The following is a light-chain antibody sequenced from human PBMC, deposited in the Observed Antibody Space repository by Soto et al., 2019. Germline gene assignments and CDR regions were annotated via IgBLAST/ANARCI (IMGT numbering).Light chain of an antibody. Sequence: DIQMTQSPSSLSASVGDRVTITCRASQSISSYLNWYQQKPGKAPKLLIYAASSLQSGVPSRFSGSGSGTDFTLTISSLQPEDFATYYCQRSRLTFGGGTKVEIK. CDR3: QRSRLT. J-gene: IGKJ4*01. CDR1: QSISSY. V-gene: IGKV1-39*01. CDR2: AAS.